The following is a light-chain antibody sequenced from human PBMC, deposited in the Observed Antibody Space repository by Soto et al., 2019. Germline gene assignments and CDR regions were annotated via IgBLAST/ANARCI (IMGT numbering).Light chain of an antibody. J-gene: IGKJ2*01. CDR3: QQYISFPHT. CDR1: QNIISW. Sequence: DLPMTQSPSTLSASVGDRVTITCRASQNIISWLAWYQQKPGKAPKLLTYKASSLESGVPSRFSGSGSGTEFTLTINSLQPDDFATYYGQQYISFPHTFGQGTKLEI. CDR2: KAS. V-gene: IGKV1-5*03.